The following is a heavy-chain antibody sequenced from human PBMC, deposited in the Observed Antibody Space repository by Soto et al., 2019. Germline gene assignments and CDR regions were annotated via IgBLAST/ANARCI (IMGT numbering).Heavy chain of an antibody. J-gene: IGHJ4*02. D-gene: IGHD3-22*01. Sequence: PSETLSLPCTVSGGSISSGYYYWSCIRQPPGKGLEWIGYIYYSGITYYNPSLKSRVTISVDTSKNQFSLKLSSVTAADTAVYYCARDRDSSGFLFDYWGQGTLVTVSS. V-gene: IGHV4-30-4*01. CDR3: ARDRDSSGFLFDY. CDR1: GGSISSGYYY. CDR2: IYYSGIT.